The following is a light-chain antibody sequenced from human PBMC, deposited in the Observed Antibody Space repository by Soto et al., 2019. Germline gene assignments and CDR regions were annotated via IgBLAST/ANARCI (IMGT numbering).Light chain of an antibody. CDR1: QIVSSN. CDR3: QQYNYWWT. Sequence: EIVLRQSPGTLSLSPGERSTLSCRASQIVSSNLGWYQQKPGQPPRLLYYGASTRATVIPAWCSSGGSATDFILTSSILQAEVVAFYYCQQYNYWWTFGQGTKVDI. J-gene: IGKJ1*01. CDR2: GAS. V-gene: IGKV3-15*01.